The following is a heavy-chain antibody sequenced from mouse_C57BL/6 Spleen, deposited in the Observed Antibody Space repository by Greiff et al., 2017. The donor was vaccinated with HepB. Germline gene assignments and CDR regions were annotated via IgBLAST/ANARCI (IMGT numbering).Heavy chain of an antibody. D-gene: IGHD1-1*01. CDR3: ARYTTVVEDYAMDY. CDR1: GYTFTSYW. J-gene: IGHJ4*01. CDR2: IYPGSGST. V-gene: IGHV1-55*01. Sequence: QVQLQQPGAELVKPGASVMMSCKASGYTFTSYWITWVKQRPGQGLEWIGDIYPGSGSTNYNEKFKSKATLTVDTSSSTAYMQLSSLTSEDSAVYYCARYTTVVEDYAMDYWGQGTSVTVSS.